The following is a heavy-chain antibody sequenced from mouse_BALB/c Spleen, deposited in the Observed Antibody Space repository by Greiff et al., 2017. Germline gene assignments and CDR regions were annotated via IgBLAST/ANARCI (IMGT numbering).Heavy chain of an antibody. D-gene: IGHD3-1*01. CDR1: GFTFSSYA. CDR2: ISSGGSYT. Sequence: EVQRVESGGGLVKPGGSLKLSCAASGFTFSSYAMSWVRQSPEKRLEWVAEISSGGSYTYYPDTVTGRFTISRDNAKNTLYLEMSSLRSEDTAMYYCARDRGRGAWFAYWGQGTLVTVSA. CDR3: ARDRGRGAWFAY. V-gene: IGHV5-9-4*01. J-gene: IGHJ3*01.